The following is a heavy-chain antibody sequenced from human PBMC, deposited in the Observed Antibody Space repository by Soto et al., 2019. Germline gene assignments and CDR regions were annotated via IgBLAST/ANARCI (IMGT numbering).Heavy chain of an antibody. CDR1: GGTFSSYA. CDR2: IIPIFGTA. V-gene: IGHV1-69*01. D-gene: IGHD2-15*01. J-gene: IGHJ4*02. CDR3: AIQGMVVAATPFPLDY. Sequence: QVQLVQSGAEVKKPGSSVKVSCKASGGTFSSYAISWVRQAPGQGLEWMGGIIPIFGTANYAQKFQGRVTITADESTSTDYMELSSLRSEDTAVYYCAIQGMVVAATPFPLDYWGQGTLVTVSS.